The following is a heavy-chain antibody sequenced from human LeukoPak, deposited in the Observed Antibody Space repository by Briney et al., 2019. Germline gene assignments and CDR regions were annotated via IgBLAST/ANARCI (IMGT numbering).Heavy chain of an antibody. CDR2: ISWDGGST. CDR1: GFTVSSNY. D-gene: IGHD3-16*01. V-gene: IGHV3-43*01. CDR3: AKERGKGIDY. Sequence: GGSLRLSCAASGFTVSSNYMSWVRQAPGKGLEWVSLISWDGGSTYYADSVKGRFTISRDNSKNSLYLQMNSLRTEDTALYYCAKERGKGIDYWGQGTLVTVSS. J-gene: IGHJ4*02.